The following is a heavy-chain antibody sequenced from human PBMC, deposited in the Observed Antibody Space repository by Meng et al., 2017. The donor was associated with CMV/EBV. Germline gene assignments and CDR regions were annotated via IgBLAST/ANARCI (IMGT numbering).Heavy chain of an antibody. CDR1: GFTFSSYS. J-gene: IGHJ4*02. V-gene: IGHV3-48*04. CDR2: ISSSSSNI. D-gene: IGHD3/OR15-3a*01. CDR3: AAGLETQEYYFDY. Sequence: GESLKISCAASGFTFSSYSMNWVRQAPGKGLEWVSYISSSSSNIYYADSVKGRFTISRDNAKNSLYLQMNSLRAEDTAVYYCAAGLETQEYYFDYWGQGTMVTVSS.